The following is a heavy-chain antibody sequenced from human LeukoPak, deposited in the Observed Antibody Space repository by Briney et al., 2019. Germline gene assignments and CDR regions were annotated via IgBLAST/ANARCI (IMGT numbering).Heavy chain of an antibody. V-gene: IGHV4-31*03. Sequence: PSETLSLTCTVSGGSISSGGYYWTWIRQHPGKGLAWIGYIYYSGSTYYNPSLKSRVTISVDTSKNQFSLKLSSVTAADTAVYYCARVGYSYGSDYWGQGTLVTVSS. CDR3: ARVGYSYGSDY. D-gene: IGHD5-18*01. CDR2: IYYSGST. CDR1: GGSISSGGYY. J-gene: IGHJ4*02.